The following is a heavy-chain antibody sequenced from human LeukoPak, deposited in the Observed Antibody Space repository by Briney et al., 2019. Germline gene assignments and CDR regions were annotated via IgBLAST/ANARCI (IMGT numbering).Heavy chain of an antibody. CDR3: AKTGDSSSWYSDDAFDI. D-gene: IGHD6-13*01. J-gene: IGHJ3*02. CDR2: ISSSSSTI. V-gene: IGHV3-48*04. CDR1: GFTFSSYS. Sequence: GGSLRLSCAASGFTFSSYSMNWVRQAPGKGLEWVSYISSSSSTIYYADSVKGRFTISRDNAKNSLYLQMNSLRAEDTAVYYCAKTGDSSSWYSDDAFDIWGQGTMVTVSS.